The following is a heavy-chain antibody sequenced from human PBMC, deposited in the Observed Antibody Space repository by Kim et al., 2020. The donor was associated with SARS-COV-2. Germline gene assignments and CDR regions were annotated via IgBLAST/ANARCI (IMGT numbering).Heavy chain of an antibody. CDR1: GGSISSYY. CDR3: ARDHREGLRYTANWYFDL. V-gene: IGHV4-59*01. J-gene: IGHJ2*01. CDR2: IYYSGST. D-gene: IGHD3-9*01. Sequence: SETLSLTCTVSGGSISSYYCRWIRQPPGKGMEWIGFIYYSGSTNYNPNLKSQVTISVDTSKNQYSLNLSSVTAAATAVYYCARDHREGLRYTANWYFDLWGGGGLVTVSS.